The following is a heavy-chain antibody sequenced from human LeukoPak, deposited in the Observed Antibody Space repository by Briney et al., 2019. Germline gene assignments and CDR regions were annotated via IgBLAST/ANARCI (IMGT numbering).Heavy chain of an antibody. Sequence: GGSLRLSCAASGFTVSSNYMSWVRQAPGKGLEWVSVIYSGGSTYYADSVKGRFTISRDNSKNTLYLQMNSLRAEDTAVYYCAKGGYCSSTSCYLFTLATATYYGMDVWGQGTTVTVSS. CDR3: AKGGYCSSTSCYLFTLATATYYGMDV. D-gene: IGHD2-2*01. CDR2: IYSGGST. CDR1: GFTVSSNY. J-gene: IGHJ6*02. V-gene: IGHV3-66*01.